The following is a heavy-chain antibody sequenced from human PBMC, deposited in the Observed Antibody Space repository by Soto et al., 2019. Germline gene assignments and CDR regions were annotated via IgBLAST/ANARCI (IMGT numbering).Heavy chain of an antibody. Sequence: QLQLQESGPGLVKPSEALSLTCTVSGGSISSSSYYWGWIRQPPGKGLEWIGPIYYRGSTFYNPPLKSQGTISVDTSKNQVSLKLSSVTAADTAVYYCARHAYRSGRADYGGQGTLVTVSS. D-gene: IGHD6-25*01. V-gene: IGHV4-39*01. J-gene: IGHJ4*01. CDR2: IYYRGST. CDR3: ARHAYRSGRADY. CDR1: GGSISSSSYY.